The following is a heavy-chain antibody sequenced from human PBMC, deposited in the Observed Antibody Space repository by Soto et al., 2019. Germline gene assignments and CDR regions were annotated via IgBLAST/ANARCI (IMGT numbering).Heavy chain of an antibody. D-gene: IGHD3-10*01. Sequence: PSETLSLTCTVSGDSISSYYWSWIRQPPGKGLEWIGYIYYSGSTNYNPSLKSRVTISVDTSKNQFSLKLSSVTAADTAVYYCARFTMVRGVISYYFDYWGQGTLVTVSS. CDR2: IYYSGST. CDR3: ARFTMVRGVISYYFDY. CDR1: GDSISSYY. V-gene: IGHV4-59*08. J-gene: IGHJ4*02.